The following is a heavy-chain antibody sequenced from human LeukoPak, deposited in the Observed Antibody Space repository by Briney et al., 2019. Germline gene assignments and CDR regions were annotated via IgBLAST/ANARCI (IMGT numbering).Heavy chain of an antibody. CDR2: INPNSGGT. CDR3: ARGLERLASWYDY. V-gene: IGHV1-2*02. Sequence: ASVKVFCKASGYTFIGYYMHWVRQAPGQGLEWMGWINPNSGGTNYAQKFQGRVTMTRDTSISTAYMELSRLRSDDTAVYYCARGLERLASWYDYWGQGTLVTVSS. D-gene: IGHD1-1*01. CDR1: GYTFIGYY. J-gene: IGHJ4*02.